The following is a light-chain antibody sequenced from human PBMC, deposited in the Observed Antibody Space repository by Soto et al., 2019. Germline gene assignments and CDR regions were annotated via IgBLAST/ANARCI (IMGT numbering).Light chain of an antibody. CDR2: RNN. V-gene: IGLV1-47*01. CDR1: SSNSGSNY. J-gene: IGLJ2*01. CDR3: AAWDDSLSGYVV. Sequence: QSVLTQPPSASGTPGQRVTISCSGSSSNSGSNYVYWYQQLPGTAPKLLIYRNNQRPSGVPDRFSGSKSGTSASLAISGLRSEDEADYYCAAWDDSLSGYVVFGGGTKRTVL.